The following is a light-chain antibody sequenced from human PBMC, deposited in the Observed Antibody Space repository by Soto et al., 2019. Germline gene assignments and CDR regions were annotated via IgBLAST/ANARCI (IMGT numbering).Light chain of an antibody. J-gene: IGKJ1*01. V-gene: IGKV3-11*01. CDR3: DQRSNRPLT. CDR2: DVS. CDR1: QSVSSY. Sequence: EIVLTQSPATLSLSLGERATLSCRASQSVSSYLAWYQQKPGQAPRLLIYDVSNRATGIPSRFSCSGSGTAFTITISSLKPEEFAVDYCDQRSNRPLTFGQGTKVEIK.